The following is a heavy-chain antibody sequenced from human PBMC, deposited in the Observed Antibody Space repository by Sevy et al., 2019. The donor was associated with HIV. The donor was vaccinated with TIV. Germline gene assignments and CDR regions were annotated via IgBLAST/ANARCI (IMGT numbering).Heavy chain of an antibody. J-gene: IGHJ4*02. Sequence: GGSLRLSCAGSGFTFSDAAIHWVRQASGKGLEWLGRIRGKANNYATAYAPSVKDRFSISRNDLKDTAYLQMNSLRTEDAAMYYCSIYYDIRAFDSWGQGTQVTVSS. D-gene: IGHD3-22*01. V-gene: IGHV3-73*01. CDR2: IRGKANNYAT. CDR1: GFTFSDAA. CDR3: SIYYDIRAFDS.